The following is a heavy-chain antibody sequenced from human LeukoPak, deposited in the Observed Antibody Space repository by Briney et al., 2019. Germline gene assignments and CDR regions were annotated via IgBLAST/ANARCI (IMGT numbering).Heavy chain of an antibody. J-gene: IGHJ4*02. V-gene: IGHV3-33*01. Sequence: PGRSLRLSCAASAFTFSNYGMHWVRQAPGKGLEWEAVIWYDGSNKYYADSVKGRFTISRDNSKNTLYVEMSSLRAEDTAVYYCARGSCSSTSCYDYWGQGTLVTVSS. CDR2: IWYDGSNK. CDR3: ARGSCSSTSCYDY. D-gene: IGHD2-2*01. CDR1: AFTFSNYG.